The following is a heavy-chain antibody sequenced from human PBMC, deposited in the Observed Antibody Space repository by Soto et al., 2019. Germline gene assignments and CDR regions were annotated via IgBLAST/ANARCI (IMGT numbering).Heavy chain of an antibody. D-gene: IGHD4-17*01. J-gene: IGHJ3*02. CDR2: IYYSGST. CDR3: ARDRTTVTYDAFDI. Sequence: SQTLSLTGTVSAGSISSGDYYWSWIRQPPGKGLEWIGYIYYSGSTYYNPSLKSRVTISVDTSKNQFSLKLSSVTAADTAVYYCARDRTTVTYDAFDIWGQGTMVTVSS. CDR1: AGSISSGDYY. V-gene: IGHV4-30-4*01.